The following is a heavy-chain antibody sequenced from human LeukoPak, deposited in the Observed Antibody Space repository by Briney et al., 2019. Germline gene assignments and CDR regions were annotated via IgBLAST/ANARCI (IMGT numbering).Heavy chain of an antibody. V-gene: IGHV3-30*02. Sequence: GGSLRLSCAASGFTFDCCGMHWVRQAPGKGLEWVAFIRNVGNDKYYADSVKGRFTISRDNSKNTLYLQMSSLRAEDTAVYYCAKDGYYDILTGYPGGYFDYWGQGTLVTVSS. CDR1: GFTFDCCG. CDR2: IRNVGNDK. D-gene: IGHD3-9*01. J-gene: IGHJ4*02. CDR3: AKDGYYDILTGYPGGYFDY.